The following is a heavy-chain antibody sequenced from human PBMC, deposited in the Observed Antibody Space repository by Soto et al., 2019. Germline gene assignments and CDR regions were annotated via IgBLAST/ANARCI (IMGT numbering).Heavy chain of an antibody. CDR2: IYYTGNT. V-gene: IGHV4-59*01. J-gene: IGHJ4*02. D-gene: IGHD2-15*01. Sequence: PSETLSLTCTVSGGSISTYYWSWIRQPPGKGLEWIGYIYYTGNTNYNPSLESRITISVDTSKNQFSLKLNSVTAADTAVYYCARGRDCSNGSCYYAYYFDYWGQGALVTVSS. CDR3: ARGRDCSNGSCYYAYYFDY. CDR1: GGSISTYY.